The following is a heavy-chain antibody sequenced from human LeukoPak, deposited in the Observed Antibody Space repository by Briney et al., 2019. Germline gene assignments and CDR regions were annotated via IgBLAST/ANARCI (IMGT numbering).Heavy chain of an antibody. CDR1: GGSISSSIYY. CDR2: IYYSGST. J-gene: IGHJ4*02. CDR3: ATQARLLWFGELLSSTHFDY. D-gene: IGHD3-10*01. Sequence: SETPSLTCTVSGGSISSSIYYWGWIRQPPGKGLEWIGSIYYSGSTYYNPSLKSRVTISVDTSKNQFSPKLSSVTAADTAVYYCATQARLLWFGELLSSTHFDYWGPGNLVTVSS. V-gene: IGHV4-39*05.